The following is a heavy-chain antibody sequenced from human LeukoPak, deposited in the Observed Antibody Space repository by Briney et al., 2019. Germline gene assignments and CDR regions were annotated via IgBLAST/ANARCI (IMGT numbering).Heavy chain of an antibody. D-gene: IGHD6-6*01. V-gene: IGHV4-61*05. CDR1: GGSISSSSYY. CDR3: ARRYSSSSEFDY. Sequence: PSETLSLTCTVSGGSISSSSYYWGWIRQPPGKGLEWIGYIYYSGSTNYNPSLKSRVTISVDTSKNQFSLKLSSVTAADTAVYYCARRYSSSSEFDYWGQGTLVTVSS. J-gene: IGHJ4*02. CDR2: IYYSGST.